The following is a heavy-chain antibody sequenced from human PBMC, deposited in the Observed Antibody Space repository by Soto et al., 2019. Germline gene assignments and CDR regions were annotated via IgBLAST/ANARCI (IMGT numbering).Heavy chain of an antibody. D-gene: IGHD6-19*01. V-gene: IGHV1-18*01. CDR2: ISAYNGNT. J-gene: IGHJ4*02. CDR1: GYTFTSYG. CDR3: AREFSSGWYSTEYYFDY. Sequence: ASVKVSCKASGYTFTSYGISWVRQAPGQGLEWMGWISAYNGNTNYAQKLQGRVTMTTDTSTSTAYMELRSLRSDDTAVYYCAREFSSGWYSTEYYFDYWGQGTLVTVSS.